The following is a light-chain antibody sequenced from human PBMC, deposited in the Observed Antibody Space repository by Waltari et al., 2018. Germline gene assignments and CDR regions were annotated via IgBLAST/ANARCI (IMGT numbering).Light chain of an antibody. CDR3: QVWDRSSDQWV. J-gene: IGLJ3*02. CDR2: DAT. CDR1: NIGSKN. Sequence: YALIQPPSVPVAPGQTARITCAGNNIGSKNVHWYQQKPGLAPVLVVYDATERPSGIPARFSGSNSGNTAALTIFRVEVGDEADYYCQVWDRSSDQWVFGGGTKLTVV. V-gene: IGLV3-21*02.